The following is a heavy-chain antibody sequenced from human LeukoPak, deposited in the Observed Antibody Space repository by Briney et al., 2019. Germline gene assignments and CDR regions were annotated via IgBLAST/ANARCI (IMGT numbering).Heavy chain of an antibody. Sequence: GGSLRLSCAASGFTFGAYGMHWVRQAPGKGLEWVAVISYDGTTNKYYADSVRGRFTTSRDNSKNTLYLQMNSLRAEDTAVYYCARDRALSGTFYYYYGLDVWGQGTTVTVSS. CDR1: GFTFGAYG. D-gene: IGHD6-19*01. CDR3: ARDRALSGTFYYYYGLDV. V-gene: IGHV3-30*03. J-gene: IGHJ6*02. CDR2: ISYDGTTNK.